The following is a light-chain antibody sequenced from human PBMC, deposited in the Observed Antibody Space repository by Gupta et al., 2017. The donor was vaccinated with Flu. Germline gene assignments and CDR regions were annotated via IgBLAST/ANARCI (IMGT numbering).Light chain of an antibody. J-gene: IGLJ1*01. CDR3: SSHAGRVTWV. CDR2: DVT. V-gene: IGLV2-11*01. CDR1: SNDVGGYNR. Sequence: QSAPTPPLSASGSPGQSVTISCTGTSNDVGGYNRVSWYEQRPGKAPKLILYDVTERPSGVPDRFSGSKSGNTASLTISGLQADDEADYYCSSHAGRVTWVFGTGTTVTVL.